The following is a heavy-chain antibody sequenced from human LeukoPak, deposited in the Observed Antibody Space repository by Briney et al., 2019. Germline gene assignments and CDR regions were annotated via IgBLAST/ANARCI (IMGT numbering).Heavy chain of an antibody. CDR2: ISSTSTYM. J-gene: IGHJ4*02. CDR3: ARETPRIRYFDS. Sequence: GGSLRLSCAASGFAFSTYSMSWFRQAPGKGLEWVSSISSTSTYMYYADSVQGRFAISRDNAKNSLYLQMNSLRAEDTAVYYCARETPRIRYFDSWGQGTLVTVSS. D-gene: IGHD2-15*01. V-gene: IGHV3-21*01. CDR1: GFAFSTYS.